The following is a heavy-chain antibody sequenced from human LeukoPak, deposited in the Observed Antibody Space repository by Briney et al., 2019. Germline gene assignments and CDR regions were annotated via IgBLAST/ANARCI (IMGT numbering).Heavy chain of an antibody. J-gene: IGHJ4*02. CDR1: GFTFSSYG. CDR3: ARDLSSGWYEPRFYFDY. Sequence: GGSLRLSCAASGFTFSSYGMHWVRQAPGKGLEWVSSISSSSSYIYYADSVKGRFTISRDNSKNTLYLQMNSLRAEDTAVYYCARDLSSGWYEPRFYFDYWGQGTLVTVSS. V-gene: IGHV3-21*01. CDR2: ISSSSSYI. D-gene: IGHD6-19*01.